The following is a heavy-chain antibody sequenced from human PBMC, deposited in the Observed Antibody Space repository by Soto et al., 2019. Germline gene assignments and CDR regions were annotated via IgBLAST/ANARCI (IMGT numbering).Heavy chain of an antibody. CDR2: ISYDGSNK. D-gene: IGHD3-16*01. V-gene: IGHV3-30-3*01. J-gene: IGHJ4*02. CDR1: GFTFSSYA. Sequence: QVQLVESGGGVVQPGRSLRLSCAASGFTFSSYAMHWVRQAPGKGLEWVAVISYDGSNKYYADSVKGRFTISRDNSKNTLYLQMNSLRADDTAVYYCVLGDYWGQGTLVTVSS. CDR3: VLGDY.